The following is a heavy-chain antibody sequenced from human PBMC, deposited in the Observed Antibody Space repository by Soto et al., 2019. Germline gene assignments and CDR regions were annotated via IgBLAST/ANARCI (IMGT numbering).Heavy chain of an antibody. CDR3: ARHLTYYYYGMDV. CDR2: IYYSGST. V-gene: IGHV4-30-2*03. CDR1: GGSISSGGYS. J-gene: IGHJ6*02. Sequence: TLSLTCAVSGGSISSGGYSWSWIRQPPGKGLEWIGSIYYSGSTYYNPSLKSRVTISVDTSKNQFSLKLSSVTAADTAVYYCARHLTYYYYGMDVWGQGTTVTVSS.